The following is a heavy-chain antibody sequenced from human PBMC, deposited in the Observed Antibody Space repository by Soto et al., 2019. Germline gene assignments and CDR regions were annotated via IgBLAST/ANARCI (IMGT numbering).Heavy chain of an antibody. CDR2: MVVGSGNT. CDR3: ATHREGATYYFDY. Sequence: QMQLVQSGPEVKKHETSVKVYCKAPTFTFTSSAVQWARQAREQRLVWIGWMVVGSGNTKYSQHFQERVTITSDMSSGTTYLELSSLRSEDTAVYYCATHREGATYYFDYWGQGTLLTVSS. V-gene: IGHV1-58*01. J-gene: IGHJ4*02. D-gene: IGHD1-26*01. CDR1: TFTFTSSA.